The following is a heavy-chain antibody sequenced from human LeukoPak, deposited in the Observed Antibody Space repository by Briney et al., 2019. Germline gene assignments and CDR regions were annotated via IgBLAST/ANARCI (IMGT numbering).Heavy chain of an antibody. CDR3: ARDFMDWYFDL. Sequence: GGSLRLSCAASGFTYSSYWMSWVRHAPGKGLESVANIKQDGSEKYYVDSVKGRFTISRDNAKNSLYLQMNSLRAEDTAVYYCARDFMDWYFDLWGRGTLVTVSS. D-gene: IGHD2-2*03. CDR2: IKQDGSEK. V-gene: IGHV3-7*01. J-gene: IGHJ2*01. CDR1: GFTYSSYW.